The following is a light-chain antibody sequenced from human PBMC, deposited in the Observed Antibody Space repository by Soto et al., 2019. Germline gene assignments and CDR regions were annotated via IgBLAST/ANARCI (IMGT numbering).Light chain of an antibody. CDR3: QSYDGSLSGYV. CDR1: SSDIGAGYD. J-gene: IGLJ1*01. CDR2: GNN. V-gene: IGLV1-40*01. Sequence: QAVVTQPPSVSGAPGQRVTISCTGSSSDIGAGYDVHWYQQLPGTAPKLLIYGNNNRPSGVPDRFSGSKSGTSASLAITGLQAEDEADYYCQSYDGSLSGYVFGTGTKLTVL.